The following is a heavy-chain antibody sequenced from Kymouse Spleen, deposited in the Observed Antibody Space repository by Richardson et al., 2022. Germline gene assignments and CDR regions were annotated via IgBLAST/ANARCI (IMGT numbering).Heavy chain of an antibody. CDR1: GGSFSGYY. Sequence: QVQLQQWGAGLLKPSETLSLTCAVYGGSFSGYYWSWIRQPPGKGLEWIGEINHSGSTNYNPSLKSRVTISVDTSKNQFSLKLSSVTAADTAVYYCAREEITMVRGALYYYYGMDVWGQGTTVTVSS. J-gene: IGHJ6*02. CDR2: INHSGST. D-gene: IGHD3-10*01. CDR3: AREEITMVRGALYYYYGMDV. V-gene: IGHV4-34*01.